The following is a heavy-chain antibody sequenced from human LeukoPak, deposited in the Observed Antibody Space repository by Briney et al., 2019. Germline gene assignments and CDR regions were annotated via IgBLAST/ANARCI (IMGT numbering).Heavy chain of an antibody. D-gene: IGHD2-2*01. CDR2: IYYSGST. V-gene: IGHV4-31*03. CDR3: ARGRYCSSTSCLYYFDY. Sequence: SQTLSLTCTVSGGSLSSGVYYWSWIRQHPGRGLEWIGYIYYSGSTYYNPSLKSRVIISVDTSKNQFSLKLSSVTAADTAVYYCARGRYCSSTSCLYYFDYWGQGTLVIVSS. CDR1: GGSLSSGVYY. J-gene: IGHJ4*02.